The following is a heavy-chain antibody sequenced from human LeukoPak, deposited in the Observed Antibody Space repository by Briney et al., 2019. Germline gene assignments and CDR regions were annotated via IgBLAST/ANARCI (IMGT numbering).Heavy chain of an antibody. D-gene: IGHD3-9*01. J-gene: IGHJ4*02. CDR1: GFTFSSYA. Sequence: PGRSRRLSCAASGFTFSSYAMRWVRQAPGKGLGWVSSVIVSVGRTYSADSVKARYTISRDNSKNTLYLQMNSLRAEDTAVYYCAKGLDNFDYWGQGTLVTVSS. CDR2: VIVSVGRT. V-gene: IGHV3-23*01. CDR3: AKGLDNFDY.